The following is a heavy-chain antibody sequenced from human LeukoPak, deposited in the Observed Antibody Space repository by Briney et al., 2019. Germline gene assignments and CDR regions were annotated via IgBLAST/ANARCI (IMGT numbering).Heavy chain of an antibody. V-gene: IGHV1-46*01. Sequence: GASVKVSCKASGYTFTSYYMHWVRQAPGQGLEWMGIINPSGGSTSYAQKFQGRVTMTRDMSTSTVYMELSSLRSEDTAVYYCAREVVSTTGYGDYKKNRNYFDYWGQGTLVTVSS. CDR2: INPSGGST. D-gene: IGHD4-17*01. J-gene: IGHJ4*02. CDR1: GYTFTSYY. CDR3: AREVVSTTGYGDYKKNRNYFDY.